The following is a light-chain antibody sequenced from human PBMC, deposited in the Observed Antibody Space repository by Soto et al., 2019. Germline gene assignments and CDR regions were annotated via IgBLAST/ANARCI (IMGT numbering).Light chain of an antibody. CDR3: CSYAGSSTSLVYV. V-gene: IGLV2-23*01. J-gene: IGLJ1*01. CDR2: EGS. CDR1: SSDVGSYNL. Sequence: QSVLTQPASVSGSPGQSITISCPGTSSDVGSYNLVSWYQQHPGKAPKLMIYEGSKRPSGVSNRFSGSKSGNTASLTISGLQAEDEADYYCCSYAGSSTSLVYVFGTGTKVTVL.